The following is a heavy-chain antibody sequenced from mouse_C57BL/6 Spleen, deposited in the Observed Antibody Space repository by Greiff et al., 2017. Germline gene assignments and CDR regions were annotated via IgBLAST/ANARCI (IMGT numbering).Heavy chain of an antibody. CDR3: TWPYYGNYAWFAY. D-gene: IGHD2-10*01. Sequence: EVKLEESGGGLVQPGGSMKLSCAASGFTFSDAWMDWVRQSPEKGLEWVGEIRNKANNHARYYAESVKGRFTISRDDSKSSVYLQMNSLRAEDAGIYYCTWPYYGNYAWFAYWGQGTLVTVSA. J-gene: IGHJ3*01. CDR1: GFTFSDAW. V-gene: IGHV6-6*01. CDR2: IRNKANNHAR.